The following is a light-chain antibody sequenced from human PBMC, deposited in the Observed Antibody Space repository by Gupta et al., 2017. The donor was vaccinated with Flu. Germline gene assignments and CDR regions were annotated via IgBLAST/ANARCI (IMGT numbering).Light chain of an antibody. J-gene: IGKJ4*01. Sequence: DVQMTQSPSSLSASVGDRVTITCRASQSISDFLNWYQQKPGKAPNLLIYAAARLHSGVPSRFSGSGSGTDFTLTISSLQPEDFATYYCQQTYSTPITFGGRTKVDIK. CDR3: QQTYSTPIT. V-gene: IGKV1-39*01. CDR2: AAA. CDR1: QSISDF.